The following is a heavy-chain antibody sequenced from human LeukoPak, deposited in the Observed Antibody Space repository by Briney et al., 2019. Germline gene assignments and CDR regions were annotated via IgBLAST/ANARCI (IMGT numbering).Heavy chain of an antibody. J-gene: IGHJ4*02. V-gene: IGHV4-39*01. CDR1: GGSISSSNYY. CDR2: IYYSGIT. Sequence: PSETLSLTCTVSGGSISSSNYYWGWIRQPPGRGLEWIGSIYYSGITYYSSSLKSRVIISVDTSKNQFSLKLSSVTATDTAVYYCARHEAQDFDYWGQGTLVTVSS. CDR3: ARHEAQDFDY.